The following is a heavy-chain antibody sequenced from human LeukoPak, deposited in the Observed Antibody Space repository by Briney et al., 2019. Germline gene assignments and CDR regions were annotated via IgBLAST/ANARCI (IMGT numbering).Heavy chain of an antibody. D-gene: IGHD3-16*01. CDR1: GFTFTSYA. Sequence: PGGSLRLSCAASGFTFTSYAMSWVRQAPGKGLEWVSAITNSGDSTYYTDSVKGRFTISRDNSKNTLYLQMNSLRAEDTAVYYCAIGGRAYFFDSWGQGTLVTVS. J-gene: IGHJ4*02. V-gene: IGHV3-23*01. CDR2: ITNSGDST. CDR3: AIGGRAYFFDS.